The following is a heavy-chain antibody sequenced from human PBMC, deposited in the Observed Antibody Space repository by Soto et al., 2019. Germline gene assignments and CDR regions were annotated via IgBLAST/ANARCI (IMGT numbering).Heavy chain of an antibody. CDR3: ARGPYCSGGSCYWGFDY. CDR1: GGSFSGYY. CDR2: INHSGST. D-gene: IGHD2-15*01. J-gene: IGHJ4*02. Sequence: QVRLQQWGAGLLKPSETLSLTCAVYGGSFSGYYWSWIRQPPGKGLEWIGEINHSGSTNYNPSLKSRVTISVDTSKNQFSLNLTSVTAADTAVYYCARGPYCSGGSCYWGFDYWGQGTLVTVSS. V-gene: IGHV4-34*01.